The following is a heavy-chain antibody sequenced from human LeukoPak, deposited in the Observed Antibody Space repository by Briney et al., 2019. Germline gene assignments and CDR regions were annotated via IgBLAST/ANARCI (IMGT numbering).Heavy chain of an antibody. D-gene: IGHD6-19*01. CDR1: GFTFSSYA. Sequence: GRSLRLSCAASGFTFSSYAMHWVRQAPGKGLEWVAVISYDGSNKYYADSVKGRFTISRDNSKNTLYLQMNSLRTEDTAVYHCANDLATVPGAADEVHWFDPWGQGTLVTVSS. V-gene: IGHV3-30-3*02. J-gene: IGHJ5*02. CDR2: ISYDGSNK. CDR3: ANDLATVPGAADEVHWFDP.